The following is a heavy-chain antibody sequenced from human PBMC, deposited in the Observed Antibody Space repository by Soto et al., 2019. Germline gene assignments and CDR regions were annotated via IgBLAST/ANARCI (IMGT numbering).Heavy chain of an antibody. CDR1: GVTFSSNS. V-gene: IGHV1-69*01. J-gene: IGHJ6*02. D-gene: IGHD2-2*01. CDR3: ARCDCSRTRCYDPRGFYYYGMDV. CDR2: IIPIVGTP. Sequence: QVQLVQSGAELKKPGSSVKVSCKASGVTFSSNSFSWVRQAPGQGLEWMGGIIPIVGTPDYAQKFQGRVTITADESTRTVHMELSSLRSEDTAVYYCARCDCSRTRCYDPRGFYYYGMDVWGQGTTVTVSS.